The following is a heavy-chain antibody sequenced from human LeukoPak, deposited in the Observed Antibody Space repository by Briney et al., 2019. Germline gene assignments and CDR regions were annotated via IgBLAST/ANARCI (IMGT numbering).Heavy chain of an antibody. CDR2: INPNSGGT. D-gene: IGHD3-22*01. CDR1: GYTFTGYY. Sequence: ASVKLSCKASGYTFTGYYMHWVRQAPGQGLEWMGWINPNSGGTNYAQKFQGRVTMTRDTSISTAYMELSRLRSDDTALYYCARVGGYDSSGYANYWGQGTLVTVSS. J-gene: IGHJ4*02. CDR3: ARVGGYDSSGYANY. V-gene: IGHV1-2*02.